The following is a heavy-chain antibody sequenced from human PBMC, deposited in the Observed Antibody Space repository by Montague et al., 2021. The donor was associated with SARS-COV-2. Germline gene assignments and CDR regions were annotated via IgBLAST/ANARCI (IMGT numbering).Heavy chain of an antibody. CDR2: IYYSGST. CDR1: GGSISSGSYY. J-gene: IGHJ4*02. D-gene: IGHD6-13*01. CDR3: ARLLSWIAAAGTIHYFDY. V-gene: IGHV4-39*01. Sequence: SETLSLTCTVSGGSISSGSYYWGWIRQPPGKGLEWIGSIYYSGSTYYNPSLKSRVTISVDTSKNQFSLKPSSVTAADTAVYYCARLLSWIAAAGTIHYFDYWGQGTLVTVSS.